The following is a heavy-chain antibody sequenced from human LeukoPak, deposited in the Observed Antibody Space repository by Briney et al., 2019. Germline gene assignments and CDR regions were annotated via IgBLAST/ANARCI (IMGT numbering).Heavy chain of an antibody. CDR2: IIPIFGTA. Sequence: ASVKVSCKASGGTFSSYAISWVRQAPGQGLEWMGGIIPIFGTANYAQKFQGRVTITTDESTSTAYMELSSLRSEDTAVYYCAGALEYSSSSYLNDWGQGTLVTVSS. D-gene: IGHD6-6*01. CDR1: GGTFSSYA. CDR3: AGALEYSSSSYLND. J-gene: IGHJ4*02. V-gene: IGHV1-69*05.